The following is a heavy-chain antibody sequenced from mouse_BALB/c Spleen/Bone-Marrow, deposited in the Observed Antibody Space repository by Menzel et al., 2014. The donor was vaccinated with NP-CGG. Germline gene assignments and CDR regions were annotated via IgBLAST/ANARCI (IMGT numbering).Heavy chain of an antibody. D-gene: IGHD2-2*01. CDR1: GFNIKDTY. V-gene: IGHV14-3*02. CDR2: IDPANGNT. J-gene: IGHJ4*01. Sequence: VQVVESGAELVKPGASVKLSCTASGFNIKDTYMHWVKQRPEQGLEWIGRIDPANGNTKYDPKFQGKATITADTSSNTAYLQLSSLTSEDTAVYYCARWLRRYYAMDYWGQGTSVTVSS. CDR3: ARWLRRYYAMDY.